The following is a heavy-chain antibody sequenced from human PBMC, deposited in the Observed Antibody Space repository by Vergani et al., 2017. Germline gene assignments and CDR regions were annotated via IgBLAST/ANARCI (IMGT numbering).Heavy chain of an antibody. CDR1: GYTFTSYY. CDR3: ARAPFDYYGMDV. J-gene: IGHJ6*02. Sequence: QVQLVQSGAEVKKPGASVKVSCKASGYTFTSYYMHWVRQAPGQGLEWMGIINPSGGSTSYPQKFQGRVTMTRDTSTSTVYMELSSLRSEDTAVYYCARAPFDYYGMDVWGQGTTVTVSS. CDR2: INPSGGST. D-gene: IGHD3-16*01. V-gene: IGHV1-46*01.